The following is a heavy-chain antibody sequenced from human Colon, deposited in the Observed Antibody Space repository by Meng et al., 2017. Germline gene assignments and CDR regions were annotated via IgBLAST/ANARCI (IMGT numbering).Heavy chain of an antibody. D-gene: IGHD3-10*01. Sequence: QVQLTECGTGLVKPSDTLSLICTVSGGSISSYYWSWIRQPPGKGLEWIGYIYYSGSTNYNPSLKSRVTISVDTSKNQFSLKLSSVTGADTAVYYCARDGSGRVAWFDLWGQGTLVTVAS. V-gene: IGHV4-59*01. CDR2: IYYSGST. CDR3: ARDGSGRVAWFDL. CDR1: GGSISSYY. J-gene: IGHJ5*02.